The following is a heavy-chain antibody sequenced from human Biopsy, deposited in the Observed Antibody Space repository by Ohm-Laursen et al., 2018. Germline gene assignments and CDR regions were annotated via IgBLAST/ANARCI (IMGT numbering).Heavy chain of an antibody. Sequence: GSLRLSCAASGFTFTNYAMSWVRQAPGKGLEWVSSISASDDSKYYGDSVKGRFTISRDSSTNTLYLQMNGLRADDTAVYYCATGPVQMVYANLRGEFASWGQGALVTVSP. CDR2: ISASDDSK. D-gene: IGHD2-8*01. J-gene: IGHJ5*02. CDR3: ATGPVQMVYANLRGEFAS. CDR1: GFTFTNYA. V-gene: IGHV3-23*01.